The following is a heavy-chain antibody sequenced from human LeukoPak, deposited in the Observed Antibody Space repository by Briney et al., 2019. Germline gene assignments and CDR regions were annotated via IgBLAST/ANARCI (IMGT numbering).Heavy chain of an antibody. CDR3: ARGEIEALFFSSGYSSGWSTYYMDV. Sequence: ASLKVSCKASGYTFTSYDINWVRQATGQGLEWMGWMNPNSGNTGYAQKFQGRVTITRNTSISTAYMKLSSLRSEDTAVYYCARGEIEALFFSSGYSSGWSTYYMDVWGKGTTVTVSS. J-gene: IGHJ6*03. CDR2: MNPNSGNT. CDR1: GYTFTSYD. D-gene: IGHD6-19*01. V-gene: IGHV1-8*03.